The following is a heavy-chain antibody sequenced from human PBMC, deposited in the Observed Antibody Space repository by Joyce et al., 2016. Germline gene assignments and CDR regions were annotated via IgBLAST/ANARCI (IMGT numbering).Heavy chain of an antibody. J-gene: IGHJ4*02. V-gene: IGHV1-2*02. CDR2: IKIANGDT. Sequence: QVQLVQSGTEVKKPGASVKVSCKASGFTFTGYYMHWVRQAPGQGLEMMGWIKIANGDTHSTQNFQGRVTMTRHTSINTAYMEVTRLRSDDTAFYYCAREGLPHGGFDYWGLGTLVTVSS. CDR1: GFTFTGYY. CDR3: AREGLPHGGFDY.